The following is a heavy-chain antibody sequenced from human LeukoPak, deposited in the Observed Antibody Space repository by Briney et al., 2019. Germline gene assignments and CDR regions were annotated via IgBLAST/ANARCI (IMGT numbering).Heavy chain of an antibody. V-gene: IGHV1-69*13. CDR2: IIPIFGTA. D-gene: IGHD3-3*01. CDR3: TSTIFGVVADY. Sequence: SVKVSCKASGGTFSSYAISWVRQAPGQGLEWMGGIIPIFGTANYAQKFQGRVTITADESTSTAYMELNSLKTEDTAVYYCTSTIFGVVADYWGQGTLVTVSS. J-gene: IGHJ4*02. CDR1: GGTFSSYA.